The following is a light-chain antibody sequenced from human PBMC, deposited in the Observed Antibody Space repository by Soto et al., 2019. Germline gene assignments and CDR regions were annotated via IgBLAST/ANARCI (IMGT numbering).Light chain of an antibody. CDR3: QYQGT. CDR1: QSVGRRY. J-gene: IGKJ4*01. CDR2: DTS. V-gene: IGKV3-20*01. Sequence: IVLTQSPDTQSLSPGERATLSCRASQSVGRRYLAWYQQKPGQAPMLLIYDTSERASDIPDRFSGSGSGTDFTLTISRLVPEDFAVYYCQYQGTFGGGTKVEIE.